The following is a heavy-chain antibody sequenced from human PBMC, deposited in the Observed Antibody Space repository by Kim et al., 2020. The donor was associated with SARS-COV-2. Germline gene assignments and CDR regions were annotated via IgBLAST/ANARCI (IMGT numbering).Heavy chain of an antibody. CDR2: IYYSGST. CDR1: GGSISSSSYY. V-gene: IGHV4-39*07. J-gene: IGHJ4*02. D-gene: IGHD2-2*01. Sequence: SETLSLTCTVSGGSISSSSYYWGWIRQPPGKGLEWIGSIYYSGSTYYNPSLKSRVTISVDTSKNQFSLKLSSVTAADTAVYYCARSWRQLFGDYWGQGTL. CDR3: ARSWRQLFGDY.